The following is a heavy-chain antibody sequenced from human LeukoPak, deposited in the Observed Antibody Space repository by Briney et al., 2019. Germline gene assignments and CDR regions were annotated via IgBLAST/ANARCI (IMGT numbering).Heavy chain of an antibody. J-gene: IGHJ6*03. V-gene: IGHV1-69*05. CDR1: GGTFSSYA. Sequence: SVKVSCKASGGTFSSYAISWVRQAPGQGLEWMGGIIPIFGTANYAQKFQGRVTITTDESTSTAYMELSSLRSEDTAVYYCASQRTPMIQYYYYYMDVWGKGTTVTVSS. CDR3: ASQRTPMIQYYYYYMDV. D-gene: IGHD4-23*01. CDR2: IIPIFGTA.